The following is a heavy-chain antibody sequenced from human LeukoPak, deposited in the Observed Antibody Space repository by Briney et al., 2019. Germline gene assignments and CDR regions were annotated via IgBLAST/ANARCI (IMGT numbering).Heavy chain of an antibody. CDR2: ISAYNGNT. J-gene: IGHJ6*03. D-gene: IGHD3-10*01. Sequence: ASVKVSCKASGYTFASYGISWVRQAPGQGLEWMGWISAYNGNTNYAQKLQGRATMTTDTSTSTAYMELRSLRSDDTAVYYCARARGFGEFYYYYMDVWGKGTTVTVSS. CDR3: ARARGFGEFYYYYMDV. V-gene: IGHV1-18*01. CDR1: GYTFASYG.